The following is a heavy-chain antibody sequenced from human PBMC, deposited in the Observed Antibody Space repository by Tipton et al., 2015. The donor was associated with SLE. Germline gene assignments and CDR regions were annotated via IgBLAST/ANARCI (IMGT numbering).Heavy chain of an antibody. CDR2: ITWNSDTI. V-gene: IGHV3-9*01. CDR1: GFTFNDHP. Sequence: LRLSCAASGFTFNDHPMHWVRQAPGKGLEWVSGITWNSDTIAYADSVKGRFTISRDNAKNSLYLQMNSLRAEDTAFYYCARRREKYYFDYWGQGTLVTVSS. CDR3: ARRREKYYFDY. J-gene: IGHJ4*02. D-gene: IGHD1-14*01.